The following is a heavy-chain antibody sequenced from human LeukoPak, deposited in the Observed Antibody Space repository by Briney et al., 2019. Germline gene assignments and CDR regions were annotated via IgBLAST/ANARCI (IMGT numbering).Heavy chain of an antibody. CDR1: GFTFGVSW. CDR3: VKDRGWNTFDY. Sequence: PGGSLRLSCAASGFTFGVSWMSWVRQAPGKGLEWVGNIKEDGSVKNYVDSVKGRLTISRDNAKSSLFLQMNNLRVEDTAVYYCVKDRGWNTFDYWGQAILVTVSS. J-gene: IGHJ4*02. CDR2: IKEDGSVK. V-gene: IGHV3-7*01. D-gene: IGHD1/OR15-1a*01.